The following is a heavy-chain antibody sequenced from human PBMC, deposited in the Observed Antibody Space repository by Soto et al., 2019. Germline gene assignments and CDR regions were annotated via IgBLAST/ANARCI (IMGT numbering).Heavy chain of an antibody. D-gene: IGHD3-22*01. J-gene: IGHJ4*02. CDR3: ARGSSGYYYGKRGDY. V-gene: IGHV3-7*01. CDR2: IKQDGSEK. CDR1: GFTFSSYW. Sequence: EVQLVESGGGLVQPGGSLRLSCAASGFTFSSYWMSWVRQAPGKGLEWVANIKQDGSEKYYVYSVKGRFTISRDNAKNSLYLQMNGLRAEDTAVYYCARGSSGYYYGKRGDYWGQGTLVTVSS.